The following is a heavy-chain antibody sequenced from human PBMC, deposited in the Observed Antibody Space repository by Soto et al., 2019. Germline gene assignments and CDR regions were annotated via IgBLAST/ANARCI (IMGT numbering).Heavy chain of an antibody. V-gene: IGHV3-30*18. Sequence: GGSLRLSCAASGFTFSSYGMHWVRQAPGKGLEWVAVISYDGSNKYYADSVKGRFTISRDNSKNTLYLQMNSLRAEDTAVYYCAKGSRGYSYGLPDEYFDYWGQGTLVTVSS. CDR3: AKGSRGYSYGLPDEYFDY. D-gene: IGHD5-18*01. CDR2: ISYDGSNK. J-gene: IGHJ4*02. CDR1: GFTFSSYG.